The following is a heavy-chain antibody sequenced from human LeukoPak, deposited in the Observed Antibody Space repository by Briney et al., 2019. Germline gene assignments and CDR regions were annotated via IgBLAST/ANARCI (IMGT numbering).Heavy chain of an antibody. CDR2: IXXXXXGGXT. D-gene: IGHD3-3*02. CDR3: TTGYGHSDFDY. Sequence: PGGSLRLSCAASGFTFTNARXXXXXXAXGXXXXXXXLIXXXXXGGXTXXXXXXXXXXTXSRDDSKHTLYLQMNSLKSEDTAVYYCTTGYGHSDFDYWGQGTLVTVSS. CDR1: GFTFTNAR. V-gene: IGHV3-15*01. J-gene: IGHJ4*02.